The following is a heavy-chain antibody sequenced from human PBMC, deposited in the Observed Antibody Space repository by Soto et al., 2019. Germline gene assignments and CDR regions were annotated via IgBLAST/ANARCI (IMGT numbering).Heavy chain of an antibody. Sequence: AAVKVSFKASGYTFTSYYMHWVRQAPGQGLEWMGIINPSGGSTSYAQKFQGRVTMTRDTSTSTVYMELSSLRSEDTAVYYCARVGSGQPPSGLGMDVWGQGTTVTVSS. J-gene: IGHJ6*02. D-gene: IGHD3-10*01. CDR3: ARVGSGQPPSGLGMDV. V-gene: IGHV1-46*01. CDR1: GYTFTSYY. CDR2: INPSGGST.